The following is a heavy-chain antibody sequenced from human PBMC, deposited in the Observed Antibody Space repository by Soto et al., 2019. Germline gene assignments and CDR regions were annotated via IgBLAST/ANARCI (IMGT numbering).Heavy chain of an antibody. CDR2: ISYDGSNK. D-gene: IGHD3-10*01. J-gene: IGHJ4*02. Sequence: QVQLVESGGGVVQPGRSLRLSCAASGFTFSSYGMHWVRQAPGKGLEWVAVISYDGSNKYYADSVKGRFTISRDNSKNTLYLQMNSLRAEVTAVYYCAKGGEGLSLRFDYWGQGTLVTVSS. CDR3: AKGGEGLSLRFDY. CDR1: GFTFSSYG. V-gene: IGHV3-30*18.